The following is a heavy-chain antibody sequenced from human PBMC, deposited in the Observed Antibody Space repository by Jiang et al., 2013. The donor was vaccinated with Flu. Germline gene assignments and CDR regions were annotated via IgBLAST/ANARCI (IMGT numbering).Heavy chain of an antibody. CDR3: AKDVVVVVPTSIRGYFDY. J-gene: IGHJ4*02. CDR1: GFTFTKYA. V-gene: IGHV3-23*01. Sequence: GLVQPGGSLRLSCAASGFTFTKYAMSWVRQAPGKGLEWVSAISGSADGTNYGDSVKGRFIIPRDNSKNTLYLQMNSLRAEDTAQYYCAKDVVVVVPTSIRGYFDYWGRGTLVTVSS. D-gene: IGHD2-2*02. CDR2: ISGSADGT.